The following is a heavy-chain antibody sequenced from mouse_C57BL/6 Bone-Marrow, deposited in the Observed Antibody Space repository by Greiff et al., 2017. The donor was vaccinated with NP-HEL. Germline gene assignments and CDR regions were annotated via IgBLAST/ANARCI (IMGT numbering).Heavy chain of an antibody. CDR1: GYTFTDYE. CDR3: TRRIHYYGSSLYYFDY. CDR2: IDPETGGT. D-gene: IGHD1-1*01. V-gene: IGHV1-15*01. Sequence: VQLQQSGAELVRPGASVTLSCKASGYTFTDYEMHWVKQTPVHGLEWIGAIDPETGGTAYNQKFKGKAILTADKSSSTAYMELRSLTSEDSAVYYCTRRIHYYGSSLYYFDYWGQGTTLTVSS. J-gene: IGHJ2*01.